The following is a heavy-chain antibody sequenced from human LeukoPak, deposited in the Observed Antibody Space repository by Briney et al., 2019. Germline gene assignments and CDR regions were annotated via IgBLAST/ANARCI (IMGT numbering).Heavy chain of an antibody. CDR3: ARDVEVIDTPFYGMDV. J-gene: IGHJ6*02. V-gene: IGHV3-66*01. CDR1: GFTVSSNY. D-gene: IGHD2-21*01. CDR2: IYSGGGT. Sequence: GGSLRLSCAASGFTVSSNYMSWVRQAPGKGLEWVTVIYSGGGTYYADSVKGRFTISRDNSKITLDLQMNSLRAEDTAVYYCARDVEVIDTPFYGMDVWGQGTTVTVSS.